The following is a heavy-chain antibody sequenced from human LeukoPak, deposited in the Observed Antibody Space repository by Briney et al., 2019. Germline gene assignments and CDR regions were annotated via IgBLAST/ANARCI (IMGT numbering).Heavy chain of an antibody. CDR1: GGPISSYY. J-gene: IGHJ3*02. Sequence: MPSETLSLTCTVSGGPISSYYWSWIRQPAGKGLEWIGRIYTSGSTNYNPSLKSRVTMSVDTSKNQFSLKLSSVTAADTAVYYCARNRALGYDFWSGYWRDAFDIWGQGTMVTVSS. D-gene: IGHD3-3*01. CDR2: IYTSGST. CDR3: ARNRALGYDFWSGYWRDAFDI. V-gene: IGHV4-4*07.